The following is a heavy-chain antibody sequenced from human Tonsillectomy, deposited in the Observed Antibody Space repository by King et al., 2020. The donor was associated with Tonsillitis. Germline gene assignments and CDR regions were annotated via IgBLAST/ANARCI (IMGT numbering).Heavy chain of an antibody. D-gene: IGHD2-21*02. J-gene: IGHJ4*02. V-gene: IGHV3-30*18. CDR1: GFNFHIYG. Sequence: VQLVESGGGVVQPGRSLRLSCTASGFNFHIYGMHWVRQAPGRGLEWVALISYDGSKADYADSVRGRFTISRDNSDNTLTLQMSNLRPEDTAVYYCAKQYCGGDCHREGFFDRWGRGTLVTVSS. CDR3: AKQYCGGDCHREGFFDR. CDR2: ISYDGSKA.